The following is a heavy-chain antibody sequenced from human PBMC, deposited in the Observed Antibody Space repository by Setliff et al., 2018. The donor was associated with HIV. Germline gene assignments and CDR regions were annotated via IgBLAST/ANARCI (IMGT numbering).Heavy chain of an antibody. CDR1: GFTLRSYD. CDR2: LGVRGDT. D-gene: IGHD2-8*01. V-gene: IGHV3-13*01. CDR3: ARSRPRSMDFYMDV. Sequence: GGSLRLSCVVSGFTLRSYDMYWVRQAPGKGLEWVSGLGVRGDTYYTGSVKGRFAISRESAKNSLYLQMSNLRPEDTGVYYCARSRPRSMDFYMDVWGKGTTVTVSS. J-gene: IGHJ6*03.